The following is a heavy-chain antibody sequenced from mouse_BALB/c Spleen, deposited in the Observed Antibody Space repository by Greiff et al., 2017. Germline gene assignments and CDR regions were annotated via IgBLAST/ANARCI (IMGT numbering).Heavy chain of an antibody. J-gene: IGHJ4*01. CDR2: FNTSSGYT. V-gene: IGHV1-4*01. CDR3: ERCGRTVGMDY. CDR1: GYTFTSYT. Sequence: VQLQESGAELARPAASVKMSCTASGYTFTSYTMHWVKQRFGQGLEWIGYFNTSSGYTNYNQKFKDKATLTADKSSSTAYMQLSSLTSEDSAVFNSERCGRTVGMDYWGEGTSVTVTS. D-gene: IGHD1-1*01.